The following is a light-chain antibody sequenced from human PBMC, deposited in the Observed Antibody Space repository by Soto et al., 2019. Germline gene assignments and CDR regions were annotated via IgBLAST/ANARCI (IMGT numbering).Light chain of an antibody. CDR2: RNN. Sequence: SYELTQPLSVSVALGQTARITCGGDNIGSKNVHWYQQKAGQAPVLVTYRNNNRPSGIPERFSGSNSGNTATLTISRAQVGDEAVYYCQLWDNNTGVFGAGTKVTAL. V-gene: IGLV3-9*01. J-gene: IGLJ1*01. CDR3: QLWDNNTGV. CDR1: NIGSKN.